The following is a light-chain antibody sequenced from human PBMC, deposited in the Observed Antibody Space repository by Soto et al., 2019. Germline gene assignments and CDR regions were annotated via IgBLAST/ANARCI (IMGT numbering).Light chain of an antibody. CDR3: QSYDSSLSGV. J-gene: IGLJ1*01. CDR2: GNS. Sequence: QSVLTQPPSVSGAPGQRVTNSCTGSSSNIGAGYDVHWYQQFPGTAPKLLIYGNSNRPSGVPDRFSGSKSGTSASLAITGLQAEDEADYYCQSYDSSLSGVFGSGTKLTVL. CDR1: SSNIGAGYD. V-gene: IGLV1-40*01.